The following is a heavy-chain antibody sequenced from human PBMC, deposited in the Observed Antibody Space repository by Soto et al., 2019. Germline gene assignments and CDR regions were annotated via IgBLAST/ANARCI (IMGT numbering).Heavy chain of an antibody. Sequence: QVQLQELGPGLVKPSETLSLTCTVSGGSISSYYWSWIRQPPGKGLEWIGYIYYSGSTNYNPSLKSRVTISVDTSKNQFSLKLSSVTAADTAVYYCARQYNWNARGAFDIWGQGTMVTVSS. D-gene: IGHD1-1*01. CDR2: IYYSGST. J-gene: IGHJ3*02. CDR3: ARQYNWNARGAFDI. V-gene: IGHV4-59*08. CDR1: GGSISSYY.